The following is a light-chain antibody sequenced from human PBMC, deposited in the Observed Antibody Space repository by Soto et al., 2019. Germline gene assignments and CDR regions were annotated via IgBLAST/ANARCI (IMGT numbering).Light chain of an antibody. CDR3: QQYGSSPPT. CDR2: GAS. CDR1: QSVSSSY. Sequence: DIVMTQSPANLSVSPGGRATLSCRARQSVSSSYLAWYQQKPGQAPRLLIYGASSRATGIPDRFSGSGSGTDFTLTISRLEPEDFAVYYCQQYGSSPPTFGQGTKVDIK. J-gene: IGKJ1*01. V-gene: IGKV3-20*01.